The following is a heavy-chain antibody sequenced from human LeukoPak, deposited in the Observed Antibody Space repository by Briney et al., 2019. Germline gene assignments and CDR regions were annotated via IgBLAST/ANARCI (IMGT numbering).Heavy chain of an antibody. CDR1: GGSISSGDCY. V-gene: IGHV4-30-4*01. D-gene: IGHD7-27*01. CDR3: ARGLGMSADWYFDL. CDR2: IYYSGST. Sequence: SQTLSLTCTVSGGSISSGDCYWRWIRQPPGKGLKWIGYIYYSGSTYYNPSLKSRVTISVDTSKNQFSLKLSSVTAADTAVYYCARGLGMSADWYFDLWGRGTLVTVSS. J-gene: IGHJ2*01.